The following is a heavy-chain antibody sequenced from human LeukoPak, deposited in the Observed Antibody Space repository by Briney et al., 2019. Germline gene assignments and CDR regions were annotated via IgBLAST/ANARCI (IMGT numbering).Heavy chain of an antibody. CDR2: IKQDGSEK. Sequence: PGGSLRLSCAASGFTFSSYWMSWVRQAPGKGQEWVANIKQDGSEKYYVDSVKGRFTISRDNAKNSLYLQMNSLRADDRAVYCCARDLGPWYDFWNGYFGYWRQGTLVTVSS. J-gene: IGHJ4*02. CDR1: GFTFSSYW. V-gene: IGHV3-7*01. CDR3: ARDLGPWYDFWNGYFGY. D-gene: IGHD3-3*01.